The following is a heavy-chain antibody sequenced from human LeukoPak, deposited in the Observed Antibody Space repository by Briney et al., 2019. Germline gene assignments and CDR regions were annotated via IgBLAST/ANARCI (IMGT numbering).Heavy chain of an antibody. J-gene: IGHJ4*02. CDR2: ISGSGGST. V-gene: IGHV3-23*01. Sequence: GGSLRLSCAASGFTFSSYAMSWVRQAPGKGLEWVSAISGSGGSTYYADSVKGRFTISRDNSKNTLYLQMNSLRAEDTAVYYCAKDAGLYCGGDCYSDYWGQGTLVTVSS. CDR3: AKDAGLYCGGDCYSDY. CDR1: GFTFSSYA. D-gene: IGHD2-21*02.